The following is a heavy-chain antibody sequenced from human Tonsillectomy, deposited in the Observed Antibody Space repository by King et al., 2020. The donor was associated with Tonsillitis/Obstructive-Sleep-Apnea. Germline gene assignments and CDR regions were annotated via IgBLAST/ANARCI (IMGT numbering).Heavy chain of an antibody. CDR1: GGSISSGGYY. J-gene: IGHJ4*02. V-gene: IGHV4-31*03. CDR3: ARDPVGATTNFDY. CDR2: IYYSGST. D-gene: IGHD1-26*01. Sequence: PLQESGPGLVKPSQTLSLTCTVSGGSISSGGYYWNWIRQHPGKGLEWIGYIYYSGSTYYNPSLKSRVTISVDTSKNQFSLKLSSVTAADTAVYYCARDPVGATTNFDYWGQGTLVTVSS.